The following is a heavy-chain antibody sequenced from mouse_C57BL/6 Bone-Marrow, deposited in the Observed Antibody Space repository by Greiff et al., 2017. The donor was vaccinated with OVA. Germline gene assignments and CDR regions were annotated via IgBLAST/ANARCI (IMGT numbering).Heavy chain of an antibody. V-gene: IGHV1-15*01. Sequence: QVQLKQSGAELVRPGASVTLSCKASGYTFTDYEMHWVKQTPVHGLEWIGAIDPETGGTAYTQKFKGKAILTADKSSSTAYMELRSLTSEDSAVYYCTRGYSNYYAMDYWGQGTSVTVSS. J-gene: IGHJ4*01. CDR1: GYTFTDYE. CDR3: TRGYSNYYAMDY. CDR2: IDPETGGT. D-gene: IGHD2-5*01.